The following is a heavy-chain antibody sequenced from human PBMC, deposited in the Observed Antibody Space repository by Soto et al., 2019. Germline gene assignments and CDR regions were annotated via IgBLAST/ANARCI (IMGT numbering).Heavy chain of an antibody. D-gene: IGHD3-3*01. J-gene: IGHJ5*02. CDR2: ISGSGGST. CDR3: AKDLMEWLFPNWFDP. Sequence: GGSLRLSCAASGFTFSSYAMSWVRQAPGKGLEWVSAISGSGGSTYYADSVKGRFTISRDNSKNTLYLQMNSLRAEDTAVYYCAKDLMEWLFPNWFDPWGQGTLVTVSS. CDR1: GFTFSSYA. V-gene: IGHV3-23*01.